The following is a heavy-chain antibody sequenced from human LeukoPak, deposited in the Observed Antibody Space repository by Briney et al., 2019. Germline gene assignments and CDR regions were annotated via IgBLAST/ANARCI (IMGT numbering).Heavy chain of an antibody. J-gene: IGHJ4*02. CDR1: GGSISSYY. CDR2: IYYSGST. V-gene: IGHV4-59*12. Sequence: PSETLSLTCTVSGGSISSYYWSWIRQPPGKGLEWIGYIYYSGSTNYNPSLKSRVTISVDTSKNQFSLKMSSVTAADTAVYYCARVWATGFDYWGQGTLVTVFS. CDR3: ARVWATGFDY. D-gene: IGHD3-16*01.